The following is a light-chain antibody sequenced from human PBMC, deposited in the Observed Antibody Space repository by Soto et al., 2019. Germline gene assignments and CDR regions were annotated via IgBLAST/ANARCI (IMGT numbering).Light chain of an antibody. J-gene: IGLJ3*02. CDR1: SSDVGGYNY. Sequence: QSVLTQPPSASGSPGKSVAISCTGTSSDVGGYNYVSWYQQNPGKAPKLIIYEVVKRPSGVPDRFSGSKFGNTASLTVSGLQPEDEADYYCSSHGGSGVFGGGTKLTVL. CDR3: SSHGGSGV. V-gene: IGLV2-8*01. CDR2: EVV.